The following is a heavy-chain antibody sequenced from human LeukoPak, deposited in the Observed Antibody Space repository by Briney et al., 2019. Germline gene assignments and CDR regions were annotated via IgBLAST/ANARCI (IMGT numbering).Heavy chain of an antibody. CDR2: IYSGGST. J-gene: IGHJ4*02. V-gene: IGHV3-66*02. CDR3: ATDSPGIAAAGRVY. CDR1: GFTVSSNY. D-gene: IGHD6-13*01. Sequence: GGSLRLSCAASGFTVSSNYMSWVRQAPGKGLEWVSVIYSGGSTYYADSVKGRFTISRDNSKNTLYLQMNSLRAEDTAVYYCATDSPGIAAAGRVYWGQGTLVPVSS.